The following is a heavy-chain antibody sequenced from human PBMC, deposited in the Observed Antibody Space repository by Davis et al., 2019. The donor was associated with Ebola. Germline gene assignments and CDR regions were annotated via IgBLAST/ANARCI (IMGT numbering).Heavy chain of an antibody. D-gene: IGHD3-10*01. Sequence: GESLKISCAASGFTFSSYGMHWVRQAPGKGLEWVAFVRYDGDNKHYADSVKGRFTISRDNPKNTMYLQMNSLRAEDTAVYYCAKRGGFGERYYYYYGMDVWGQGTTVTVSS. CDR3: AKRGGFGERYYYYYGMDV. CDR2: VRYDGDNK. V-gene: IGHV3-30*02. CDR1: GFTFSSYG. J-gene: IGHJ6*02.